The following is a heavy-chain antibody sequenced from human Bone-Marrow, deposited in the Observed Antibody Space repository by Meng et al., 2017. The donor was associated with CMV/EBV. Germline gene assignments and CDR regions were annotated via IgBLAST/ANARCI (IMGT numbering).Heavy chain of an antibody. CDR3: ARPRGLRRLYGWGNWFDP. J-gene: IGHJ5*02. Sequence: SETLSLTCAVYGGSFSGYYWSWIRQPPGKGLEWIGEINHSGSTNYNPSLKSRVTISVDTSKNQFSLKLSSVTAADTAVYYCARPRGLRRLYGWGNWFDPWGQGTLVTVSS. CDR2: INHSGST. CDR1: GGSFSGYY. D-gene: IGHD5-12*01. V-gene: IGHV4-34*01.